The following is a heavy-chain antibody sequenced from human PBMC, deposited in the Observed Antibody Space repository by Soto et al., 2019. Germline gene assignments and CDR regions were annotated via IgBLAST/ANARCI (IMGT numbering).Heavy chain of an antibody. V-gene: IGHV3-7*05. CDR2: IKQDESKK. CDR1: GFTLGTYW. D-gene: IGHD6-19*01. CDR3: ASDVFPWSSSLYLDAFET. J-gene: IGHJ3*02. Sequence: EVQLEESGGGLVQPVGSLRLSCAASGFTLGTYWMTWDRQAPGKGLEWVANIKQDESKKSYLDSVRGRFTITRDNVSNSLDLQMNSLRVEDTGLQYSASDVFPWSSSLYLDAFETWGQGTIVIVSS.